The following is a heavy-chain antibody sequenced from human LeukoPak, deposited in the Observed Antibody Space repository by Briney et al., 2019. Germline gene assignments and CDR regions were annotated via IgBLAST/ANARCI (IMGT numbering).Heavy chain of an antibody. CDR3: ARGPPVSVVVITQDYYYYMDV. CDR2: IIPIFGTA. CDR1: GGTFSSYA. V-gene: IGHV1-69*05. D-gene: IGHD3-22*01. J-gene: IGHJ6*03. Sequence: SVKVSCKAPGGTFSSYAISWVRQAPGQGLEWMGGIIPIFGTANYAQKFQGRVTITTDESTSTAYMELSSLRSEDTAVYYCARGPPVSVVVITQDYYYYMDVWGKGTTVTVSS.